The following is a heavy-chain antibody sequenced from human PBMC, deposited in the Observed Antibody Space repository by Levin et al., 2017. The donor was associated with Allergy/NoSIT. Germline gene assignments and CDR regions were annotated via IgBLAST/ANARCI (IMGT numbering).Heavy chain of an antibody. CDR1: GFSLSTSGMC. D-gene: IGHD5-18*01. Sequence: QTLSLTCTFSGFSLSTSGMCVRWIRQPPGKALEWLALIDWDDDKYYSTSLKTRLTISKDTSKNQVVLTMTNMDPVDTATYYCARTTTDTAMVYYYYGMDVWGQGTTVTVSS. CDR2: IDWDDDK. J-gene: IGHJ6*02. V-gene: IGHV2-70*01. CDR3: ARTTTDTAMVYYYYGMDV.